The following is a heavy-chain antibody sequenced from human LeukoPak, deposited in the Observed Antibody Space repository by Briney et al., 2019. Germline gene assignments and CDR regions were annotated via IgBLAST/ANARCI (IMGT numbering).Heavy chain of an antibody. J-gene: IGHJ4*02. V-gene: IGHV3-23*01. Sequence: PGGSLRLSCAASGFTFSSYAMSWVRQAPGKGLEWVSAISGSGGSPYYTDSVKGRFTISKDNSKDTLYLQMNSLRDEDTAVYYCARDHPGSGWYVDYWGQGTLVTVSS. D-gene: IGHD6-19*01. CDR3: ARDHPGSGWYVDY. CDR1: GFTFSSYA. CDR2: ISGSGGSP.